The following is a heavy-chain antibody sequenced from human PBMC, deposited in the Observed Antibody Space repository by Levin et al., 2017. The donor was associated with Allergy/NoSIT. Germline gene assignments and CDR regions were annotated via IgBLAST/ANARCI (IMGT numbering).Heavy chain of an antibody. J-gene: IGHJ4*01. Sequence: SCAASGFAFTTYWTSWVRQAPGKGLEWVANIKEDGSEKNYVDSVRGRFSISRENAKDSVYLQMNSLRVEDTAVYYCASGRTVAYYWGQGTLVSVSS. CDR2: IKEDGSEK. V-gene: IGHV3-7*01. CDR3: ASGRTVAYY. D-gene: IGHD1-26*01. CDR1: GFAFTTYW.